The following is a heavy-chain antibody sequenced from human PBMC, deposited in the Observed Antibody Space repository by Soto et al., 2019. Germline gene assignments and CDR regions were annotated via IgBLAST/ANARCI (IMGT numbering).Heavy chain of an antibody. J-gene: IGHJ5*01. CDR3: IALRKTRGAQPFCS. D-gene: IGHD1-1*01. CDR1: DFTFGDTP. Sequence: GGSLRLSCAASDFTFGDTPMNWVRQAPGKGLEWVGRLKSKSDGGATDFAAAVRGRFTISRDASTNTLNLQMDNLKIEDTAVYYCIALRKTRGAQPFCSWGQGTLVTVSS. V-gene: IGHV3-15*01. CDR2: LKSKSDGGAT.